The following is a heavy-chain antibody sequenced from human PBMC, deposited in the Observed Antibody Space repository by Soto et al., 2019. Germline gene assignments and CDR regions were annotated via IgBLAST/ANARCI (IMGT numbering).Heavy chain of an antibody. CDR1: GDSITSTNW. CDR3: ARLKGLDHYGLDV. Sequence: QVQLQESGPGLVKPSGTLSLTCGVSGDSITSTNWWSWVRQPPGRGLGWIGEIYHSGTTHYNPSLKSRITILLDESKNQFSLNLSSVTAADTAVYYCARLKGLDHYGLDVWGQGTTVSVFS. V-gene: IGHV4-4*02. J-gene: IGHJ6*02. CDR2: IYHSGTT.